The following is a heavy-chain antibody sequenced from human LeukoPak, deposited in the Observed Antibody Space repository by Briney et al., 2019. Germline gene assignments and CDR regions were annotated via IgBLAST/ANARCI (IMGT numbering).Heavy chain of an antibody. J-gene: IGHJ4*02. D-gene: IGHD1-26*01. CDR3: GGGGRGYHYFDY. V-gene: IGHV4-34*01. CDR2: ISRSGGT. CDR1: GGSFSGDY. Sequence: PSETLSLTCAVYGGSFSGDYWSWIRQPPGMGLEWIGQISRSGGTSYNPSLMSRVTISVDRSKNQFSLKLSSMTAADTAVDYCGGGGRGYHYFDYWGQGTLVTVSS.